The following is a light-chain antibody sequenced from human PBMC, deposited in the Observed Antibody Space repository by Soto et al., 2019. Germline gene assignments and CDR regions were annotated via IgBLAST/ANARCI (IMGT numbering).Light chain of an antibody. Sequence: DIQLTQSPSSLSASVGDRVTITCRASQAISTYLVWYQQKPGTVPKLLIFAASTLQSGVPSRFSGSGSGTDFTLTISSLQPEDVATYYCQHYNGAPWTFGQGTKVEIK. J-gene: IGKJ1*01. CDR3: QHYNGAPWT. V-gene: IGKV1-27*01. CDR1: QAISTY. CDR2: AAS.